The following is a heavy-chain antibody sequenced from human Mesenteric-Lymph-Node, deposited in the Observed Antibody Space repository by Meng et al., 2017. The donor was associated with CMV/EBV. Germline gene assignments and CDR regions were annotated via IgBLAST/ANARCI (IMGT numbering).Heavy chain of an antibody. Sequence: CAAYVFPVSSNYMSWVRQAPGKGLEWVSLISWDGGSTYYADSMKGRFTMSRDNGMNSLYLQMNSLRAEDTALYYCVRSEGSSGGYFDNWGQGTLVTVSS. J-gene: IGHJ4*02. CDR2: ISWDGGST. CDR1: VFPVSSNY. D-gene: IGHD6-6*01. V-gene: IGHV3-53*01. CDR3: VRSEGSSGGYFDN.